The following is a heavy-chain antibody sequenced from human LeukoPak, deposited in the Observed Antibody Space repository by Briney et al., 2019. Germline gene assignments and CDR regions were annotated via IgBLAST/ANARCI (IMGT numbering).Heavy chain of an antibody. V-gene: IGHV3-74*01. D-gene: IGHD2-2*02. CDR1: GFTFSSYW. CDR3: ARDLGYCSSTSCYTSWFDP. CDR2: INSDGSST. Sequence: GGSLRLSCAASGFTFSSYWMHWVRQAPGKGLVWVSRINSDGSSTSYADSVKGRFTISRDNAKNTPYLQMNSLRAEDTAVYYCARDLGYCSSTSCYTSWFDPWGQGTLVTVSS. J-gene: IGHJ5*02.